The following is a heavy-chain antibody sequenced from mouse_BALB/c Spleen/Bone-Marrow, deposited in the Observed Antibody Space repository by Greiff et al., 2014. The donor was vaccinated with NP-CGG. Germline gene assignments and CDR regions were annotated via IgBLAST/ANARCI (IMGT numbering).Heavy chain of an antibody. D-gene: IGHD1-1*01. J-gene: IGHJ2*01. CDR2: IRNKANSYTT. V-gene: IGHV7-3*02. CDR3: ARDDYGRDY. CDR1: GFTFTDYY. Sequence: EVKVEESGGGLVQPGGSLRLSCATSGFTFTDYYMSWVRQPPGKALEWLGFIRNKANSYTTEYSASVKGLFTISRDNSQSILYLRMNTLGAEDSATYYCARDDYGRDYWGQGTTLTVSS.